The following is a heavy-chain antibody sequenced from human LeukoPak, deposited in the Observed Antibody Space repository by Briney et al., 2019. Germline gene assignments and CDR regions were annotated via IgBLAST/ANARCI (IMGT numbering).Heavy chain of an antibody. CDR3: TTDYYDYVWGSYRPDY. CDR2: IKSKADGETP. D-gene: IGHD3-16*02. V-gene: IGHV3-15*01. Sequence: PGGSLRLSCAASGFTFSNAWMTWVRQAPGQGLEWVARIKSKADGETPDYAAPVKGRFTISRDDSKNTLYLQMNSLKTEDTAVYYCTTDYYDYVWGSYRPDYWGQGTLVTVSS. CDR1: GFTFSNAW. J-gene: IGHJ4*02.